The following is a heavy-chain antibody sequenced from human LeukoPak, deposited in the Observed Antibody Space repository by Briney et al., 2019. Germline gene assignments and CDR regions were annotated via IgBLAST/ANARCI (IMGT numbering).Heavy chain of an antibody. CDR3: ARQIAARPRFVNWFDP. CDR2: IIPIFGTA. CDR1: GGTFSSYA. D-gene: IGHD6-6*01. Sequence: SLKVSCKASGGTFSSYAISWVRQDPGQGLEWMGGIIPIFGTANYAQKFQGRVTITTDESTSTAYMELSSLRSEDTAVYYCARQIAARPRFVNWFDPWGQGTLVTVSS. V-gene: IGHV1-69*05. J-gene: IGHJ5*02.